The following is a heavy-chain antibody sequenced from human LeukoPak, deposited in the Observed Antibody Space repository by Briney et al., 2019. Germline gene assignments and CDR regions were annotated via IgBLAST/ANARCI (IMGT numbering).Heavy chain of an antibody. D-gene: IGHD2-2*01. J-gene: IGHJ5*02. Sequence: ASVKVSCKASGGTFSSYAISWVRQAPGQGLEWMGRIIPIFGTANYAQKFQGRVTITADKSTSTAYMELSSLRSEDTAVYYCARLNSTSWYNWFDPWGQGTLVTVSS. CDR3: ARLNSTSWYNWFDP. CDR2: IIPIFGTA. V-gene: IGHV1-69*06. CDR1: GGTFSSYA.